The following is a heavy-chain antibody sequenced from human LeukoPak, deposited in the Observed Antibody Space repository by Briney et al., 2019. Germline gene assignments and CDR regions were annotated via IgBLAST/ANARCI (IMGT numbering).Heavy chain of an antibody. CDR2: IYYSGST. Sequence: SETLSLTCTVSGGSISSSSYYWGWIRQPPGKGLVWIGSIYYSGSTYYNPSLKSRVTISVDTSKNQFSLKLSSVTAADTAVYYCARGWIQLGYFDYWGQGTLVTVSS. CDR3: ARGWIQLGYFDY. D-gene: IGHD5-18*01. V-gene: IGHV4-39*01. J-gene: IGHJ4*02. CDR1: GGSISSSSYY.